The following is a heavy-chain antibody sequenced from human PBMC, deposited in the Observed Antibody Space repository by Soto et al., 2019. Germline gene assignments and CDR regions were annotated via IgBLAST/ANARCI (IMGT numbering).Heavy chain of an antibody. J-gene: IGHJ4*02. V-gene: IGHV3-30*18. Sequence: PGGSLRLSCQASRFNFDNYGMHWVRQAPGKGLEWVAVITYDGSNKYYADSVKGRFTISRDNSKNTLSLHLNTLKPEDTAVYHCAKDRVGGTFYTPLGFWGQGTLVTVSS. CDR2: ITYDGSNK. CDR1: RFNFDNYG. CDR3: AKDRVGGTFYTPLGF. D-gene: IGHD3-16*01.